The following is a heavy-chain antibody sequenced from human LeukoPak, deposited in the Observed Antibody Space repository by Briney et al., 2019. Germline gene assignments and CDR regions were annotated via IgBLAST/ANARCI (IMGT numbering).Heavy chain of an antibody. CDR1: GGSFSGYY. Sequence: KPSETLSLTCAVYGGSFSGYYWSWIRQPPGKGLEWIGEINHSGNTNYNPSLKSRVTISVDTSKNQFSLKLSSVTAADTAVYYCARGTLEDSTTVTTYYFDYWGQGTLVTVSS. J-gene: IGHJ4*02. CDR2: INHSGNT. D-gene: IGHD4-17*01. V-gene: IGHV4-34*01. CDR3: ARGTLEDSTTVTTYYFDY.